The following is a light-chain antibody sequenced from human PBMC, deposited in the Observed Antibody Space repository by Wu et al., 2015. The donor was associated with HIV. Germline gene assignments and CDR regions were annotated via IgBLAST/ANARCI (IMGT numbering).Light chain of an antibody. Sequence: EIVLTQSPGTLSLSPGDRATLSCRASQSVSNNYLAWYQQKPGQAPRLLMYGASSRATGISDRFSGSGSGTDFTLTISRLEPEDFAVYYCQQYGSSPETFGQGTKVEIK. CDR1: QSVSNNY. J-gene: IGKJ1*01. CDR3: QQYGSSPET. CDR2: GAS. V-gene: IGKV3-20*01.